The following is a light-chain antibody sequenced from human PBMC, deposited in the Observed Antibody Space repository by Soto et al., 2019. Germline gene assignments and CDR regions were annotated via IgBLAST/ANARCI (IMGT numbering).Light chain of an antibody. CDR2: GAS. J-gene: IGKJ1*01. CDR3: QQYGSSLWT. V-gene: IGKV3-20*01. Sequence: EIVLTQSPGALSLYPGERATLSCRASQSVSSSYFAWYQQKPGQAPRLLIYGASSRATGIPDRFSGSGSGTDFTLTISRLEPEDFAVYYCQQYGSSLWTFGQGTKVDIK. CDR1: QSVSSSY.